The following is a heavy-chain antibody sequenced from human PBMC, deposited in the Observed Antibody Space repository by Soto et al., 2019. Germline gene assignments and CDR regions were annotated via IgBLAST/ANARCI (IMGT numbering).Heavy chain of an antibody. J-gene: IGHJ4*02. CDR3: ARRCYHPEAAAGNLDFDY. D-gene: IGHD6-13*01. CDR1: GGSFSGYY. Sequence: PSETLSLTCAVYGGSFSGYYWSWILQPPWKGLEWIGEINHSGSTNYNPSLKSRVTISVDTSKNQFSLKLSSVTAADTAVYYCARRCYHPEAAAGNLDFDYWGQGTLVTVSS. CDR2: INHSGST. V-gene: IGHV4-34*01.